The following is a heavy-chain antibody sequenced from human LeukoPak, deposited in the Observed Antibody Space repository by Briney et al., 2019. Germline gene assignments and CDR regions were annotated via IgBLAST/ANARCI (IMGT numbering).Heavy chain of an antibody. CDR2: ISSSSSYI. J-gene: IGHJ6*04. D-gene: IGHD3-10*02. Sequence: GGSLRFSCAASGFTFSSYSMNWVRQAPGKGLEWVSSISSSSSYIYYADSVKGRFTISRDNAKNSLYLQMNSLRAEDTAVYYCAELGITMIGGVWGKGTMVTISS. V-gene: IGHV3-21*01. CDR1: GFTFSSYS. CDR3: AELGITMIGGV.